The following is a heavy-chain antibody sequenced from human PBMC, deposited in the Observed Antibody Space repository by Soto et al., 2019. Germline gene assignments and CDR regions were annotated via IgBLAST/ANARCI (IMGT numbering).Heavy chain of an antibody. CDR3: AKASYDSSGYYPPVGY. CDR1: GFTFSSYA. Sequence: SGVSLRLSCAASGFTFSSYAMSWVRQAPGKGLEWVSAITGNGNNTYYADSVKGRFAISRDNSKNTLYLQMNSLRAEDTAVYYCAKASYDSSGYYPPVGYWGQGTLVTVSS. CDR2: ITGNGNNT. J-gene: IGHJ4*02. D-gene: IGHD3-22*01. V-gene: IGHV3-23*01.